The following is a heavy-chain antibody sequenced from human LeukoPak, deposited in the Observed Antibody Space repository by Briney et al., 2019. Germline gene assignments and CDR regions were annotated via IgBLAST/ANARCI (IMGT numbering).Heavy chain of an antibody. CDR1: GFTFDDYA. CDR3: AKDMGQWLEEYYFDY. CDR2: ISWNSGSI. D-gene: IGHD6-19*01. Sequence: GGSLRLSCAASGFTFDDYAMHWVRQAPGKGLEWVSGISWNSGSIGYADSVKGRFTISRDNAKNSLYLQMNSLRAEDTALYYCAKDMGQWLEEYYFDYWGQGTLATVSS. V-gene: IGHV3-9*01. J-gene: IGHJ4*02.